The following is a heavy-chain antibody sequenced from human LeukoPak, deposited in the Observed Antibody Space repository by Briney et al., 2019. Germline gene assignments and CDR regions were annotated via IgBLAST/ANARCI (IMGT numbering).Heavy chain of an antibody. Sequence: GGSLRLSCASSGFTFSSYDMHWVRQATGKGLEWVSAIGTAGDTYYPGSVKGRFTISRDDAKNSLYLQMNSLRAGDTAVYYCARRRDSGSLQHFDYWGQGTLVTVSS. V-gene: IGHV3-13*01. D-gene: IGHD1-26*01. CDR2: IGTAGDT. CDR3: ARRRDSGSLQHFDY. CDR1: GFTFSSYD. J-gene: IGHJ4*02.